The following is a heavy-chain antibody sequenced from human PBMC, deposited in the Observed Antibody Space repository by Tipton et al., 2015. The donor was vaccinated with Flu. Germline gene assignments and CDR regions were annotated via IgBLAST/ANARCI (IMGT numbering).Heavy chain of an antibody. CDR1: GYTFTSYD. V-gene: IGHV1-8*01. D-gene: IGHD5-18*01. Sequence: QVQLVQSGAEVKKPGASVKVSCKASGYTFTSYDINWVRQATGQGLEWMGWMNPDSGHTDYARKFQGRVTMTRNTSTSTAYMELSGLRSEDTDVYYCARGPTAIVEYGMDVWGQGTTVTVS. CDR3: ARGPTAIVEYGMDV. J-gene: IGHJ6*02. CDR2: MNPDSGHT.